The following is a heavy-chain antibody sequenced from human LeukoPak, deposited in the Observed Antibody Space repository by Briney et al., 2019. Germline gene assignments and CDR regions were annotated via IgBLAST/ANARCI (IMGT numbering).Heavy chain of an antibody. J-gene: IGHJ1*01. Sequence: GGSLILSCAASGVAFSNLWMTWGRQAPGKGPEGVGHIRSKFDGVTADYGAPVKDRFTISRDDSKNTLYLEVNSLKTEDTAVYYCATDVPSTGGGAIVHWGQGTLVTVSS. V-gene: IGHV3-15*01. CDR3: ATDVPSTGGGAIVH. CDR1: GVAFSNLW. D-gene: IGHD3-16*02. CDR2: IRSKFDGVTA.